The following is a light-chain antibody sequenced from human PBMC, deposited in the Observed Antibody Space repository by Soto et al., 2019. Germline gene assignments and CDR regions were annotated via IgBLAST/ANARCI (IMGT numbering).Light chain of an antibody. CDR1: QSVGSY. V-gene: IGKV3-15*01. J-gene: IGKJ1*01. CDR3: QQYHNWPPWS. CDR2: GTS. Sequence: ERILTQSPATLSVSPGERATLSCRASQSVGSYVAWYLQKPGQAPRLLIHGTSTRATGIPARFSGSGFGTEFTRTISSLQSEDSGFYYCQQYHNWPPWSFGQGTKVEIK.